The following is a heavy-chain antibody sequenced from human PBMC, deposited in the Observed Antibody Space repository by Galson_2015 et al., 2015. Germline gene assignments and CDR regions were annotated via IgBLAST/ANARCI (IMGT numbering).Heavy chain of an antibody. J-gene: IGHJ4*02. V-gene: IGHV3-53*01. CDR1: GFTVSSNY. CDR2: IYSGGST. Sequence: SLRLSCAASGFTVSSNYISWVRQAPGKGLEWVSVIYSGGSTYYSDSVKGRFTISRDNSKNTLYLQINSLRADDTAVYYCARMDTAMDYWGQGTLVTVSS. CDR3: ARMDTAMDY. D-gene: IGHD5-18*01.